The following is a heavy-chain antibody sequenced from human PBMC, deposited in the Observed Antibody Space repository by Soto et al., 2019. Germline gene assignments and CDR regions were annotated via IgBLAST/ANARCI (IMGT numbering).Heavy chain of an antibody. Sequence: QVQLQQSGPGLVKRSQTLSLTCAISGDSISTNNVAWNWIRQSPSGGLEWLGRTGYTSKWYNDYAVSVRSRITINPDTSKNQFSLQLNSVTLDDTAVYYCARGKYSAFDYWGQGTLVTVSS. CDR3: ARGKYSAFDY. D-gene: IGHD5-18*01. CDR2: TGYTSKWYN. J-gene: IGHJ4*02. CDR1: GDSISTNNVA. V-gene: IGHV6-1*01.